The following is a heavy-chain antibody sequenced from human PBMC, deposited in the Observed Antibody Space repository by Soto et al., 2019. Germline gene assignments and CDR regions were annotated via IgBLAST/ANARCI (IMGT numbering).Heavy chain of an antibody. CDR3: VRYFITGTTGPDS. J-gene: IGHJ5*01. D-gene: IGHD1-7*01. Sequence: TSETLSLTCTVSGGSISSGGYYWSWIRQHPGKGLEWIGYIYYSGSTYYNPSLKSRVTISVDTSKNQFCLGLGSVTAADTAVYYCVRYFITGTTGPDSWGQGTLVTVSS. CDR2: IYYSGST. CDR1: GGSISSGGYY. V-gene: IGHV4-31*03.